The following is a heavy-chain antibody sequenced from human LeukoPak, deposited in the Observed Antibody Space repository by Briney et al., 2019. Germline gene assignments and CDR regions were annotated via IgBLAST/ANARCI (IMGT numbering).Heavy chain of an antibody. D-gene: IGHD6-19*01. CDR2: ISSSSSYI. J-gene: IGHJ3*02. CDR1: GFTFSSYS. V-gene: IGHV3-21*01. CDR3: ARNKYSSGWNAFDI. Sequence: GGSLRLSCAASGFTFSSYSMNWVRQAPGKGLEWVSSISSSSSYIYYADSVKGRFTISRDNAKNSLYLQMNSLRAEDTAVYYCARNKYSSGWNAFDIWGQGTMVTISS.